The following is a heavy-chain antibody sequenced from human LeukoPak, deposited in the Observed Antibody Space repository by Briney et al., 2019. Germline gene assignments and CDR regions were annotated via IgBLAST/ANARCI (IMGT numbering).Heavy chain of an antibody. D-gene: IGHD3-22*01. CDR3: ARNSLGDSSGPTRGFDY. CDR2: INHSGST. Sequence: PSETLSLTCAVYGGSFSGYYWSWIRQPPGKGLEWIGEINHSGSTNYNPSLKSRVTISVDTSKNQFSLKLSSVTAADTAVYYCARNSLGDSSGPTRGFDYWGQGTLVTVSS. J-gene: IGHJ4*02. V-gene: IGHV4-34*01. CDR1: GGSFSGYY.